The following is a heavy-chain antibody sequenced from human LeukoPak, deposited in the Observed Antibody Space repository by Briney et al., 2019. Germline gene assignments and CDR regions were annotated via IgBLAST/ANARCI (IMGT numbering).Heavy chain of an antibody. CDR3: ATYYDFWSGYYTGNGYYFDY. V-gene: IGHV3-48*01. CDR2: ISSSSSTI. Sequence: SGGSLRLSCAASGFTFSKFPMNWVRQAPGKGLEWASYISSSSSTIYYADSVKGRFTISRDNAKNSLYLQMNSLRAEDTAVYYCATYYDFWSGYYTGNGYYFDYWGQGTLVTVSS. J-gene: IGHJ4*02. D-gene: IGHD3-3*01. CDR1: GFTFSKFP.